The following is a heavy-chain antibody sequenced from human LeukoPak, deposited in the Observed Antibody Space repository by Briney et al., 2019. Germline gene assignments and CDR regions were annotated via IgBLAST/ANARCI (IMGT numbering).Heavy chain of an antibody. D-gene: IGHD3-3*01. CDR1: GYTFTCYD. Sequence: ASVKVSCKASGYTFTCYDINWVRQATGQGLEWMGWMNPESGNTGYAQKFQGRVTITRNTSISTAYMELSSLRSEDTAVYYCAANLRHYDFWSGSYYYYYMDVWGKGTTVTVSS. V-gene: IGHV1-8*03. J-gene: IGHJ6*03. CDR2: MNPESGNT. CDR3: AANLRHYDFWSGSYYYYYMDV.